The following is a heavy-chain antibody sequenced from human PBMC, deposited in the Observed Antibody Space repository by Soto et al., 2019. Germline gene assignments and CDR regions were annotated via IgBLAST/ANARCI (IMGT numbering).Heavy chain of an antibody. CDR1: GYTFISYW. J-gene: IGHJ4*02. D-gene: IGHD3-16*02. CDR3: ARIIAASGTGFDY. Sequence: EVQLVQSGAEMKKPGESLKISSKDAGYTFISYWIDWVRQKPGQGLEWLGMIYPGDSDTRYSPSFQGQVTISADNYITTAYLQCSSLEASDTAVYYCARIIAASGTGFDYWGQGTLVSVSS. CDR2: IYPGDSDT. V-gene: IGHV5-51*01.